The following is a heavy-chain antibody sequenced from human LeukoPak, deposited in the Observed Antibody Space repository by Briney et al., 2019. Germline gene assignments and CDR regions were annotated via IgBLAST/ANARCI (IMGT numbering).Heavy chain of an antibody. CDR2: INQDGSEK. Sequence: GGSLRLSCAASGFTFDDYAMHWVRQAPGKGLEWVANINQDGSEKYYVDSVKGRFAVSRDNAKNSLYLQMNSLRADDTAVYYCARDKSYGDSEDYWGQGTLVTVSS. V-gene: IGHV3-7*05. CDR3: ARDKSYGDSEDY. CDR1: GFTFDDYA. J-gene: IGHJ4*02. D-gene: IGHD4-17*01.